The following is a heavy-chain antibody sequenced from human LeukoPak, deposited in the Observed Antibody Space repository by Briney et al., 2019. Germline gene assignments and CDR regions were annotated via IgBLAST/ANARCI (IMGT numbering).Heavy chain of an antibody. Sequence: GGSLRLSCAASGVTFSSYSMTWVRQAPGKGLEWVSYITTSSSTTYYADSVKGRFTISRDNAKNSLYLQLNSLRAEDTAVYYCARGSYGDDWGQGTLVTVSS. J-gene: IGHJ4*02. V-gene: IGHV3-48*04. CDR1: GVTFSSYS. CDR3: ARGSYGDD. CDR2: ITTSSSTT. D-gene: IGHD5-18*01.